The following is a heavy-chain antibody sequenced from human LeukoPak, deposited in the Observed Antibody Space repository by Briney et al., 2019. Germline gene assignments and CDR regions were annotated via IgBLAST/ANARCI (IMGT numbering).Heavy chain of an antibody. D-gene: IGHD2-8*02. CDR1: GSTFSDHY. CDR2: ISGSSSVT. CDR3: TRTDRNVDV. Sequence: GGSLRLSCAASGSTFSDHYMNWIRQAPGKGLEWISYISGSSSVTNYADSVKGRFTISRDNAKNSLFLQMNSLRAEDTAVYYCTRTDRNVDVWGQGTTVTVSS. J-gene: IGHJ6*02. V-gene: IGHV3-11*06.